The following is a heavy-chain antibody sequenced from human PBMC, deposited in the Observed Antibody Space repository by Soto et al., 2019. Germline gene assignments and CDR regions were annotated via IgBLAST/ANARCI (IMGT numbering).Heavy chain of an antibody. CDR3: VRDFGWYFRSGYMDV. CDR2: INEDSSYI. J-gene: IGHJ6*03. V-gene: IGHV3-21*02. CDR1: GFDFSSYS. D-gene: IGHD3-3*01. Sequence: EVQLVESGGGLVKPGGSLRLSCAASGFDFSSYSMNWVRQAPGKGLEWVSSINEDSSYIYYAHSLRGRFTISRDNAKESLYLQMNRLRAEEGGGYYCVRDFGWYFRSGYMDVWGDGATVTVSS.